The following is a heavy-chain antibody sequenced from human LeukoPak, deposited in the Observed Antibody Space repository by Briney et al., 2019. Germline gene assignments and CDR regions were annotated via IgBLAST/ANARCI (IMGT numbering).Heavy chain of an antibody. Sequence: PGGSLRLSCEASGFTFRTYSMNWVRQAPGKGLEWVSTISSHSIYIYYADSLKGRFTISRDNAQNSLYLQIDSLRAEDTAVYYCARGSGLGQLDYWGQGTLVTVSS. J-gene: IGHJ4*02. V-gene: IGHV3-21*01. CDR1: GFTFRTYS. D-gene: IGHD2-2*01. CDR2: ISSHSIYI. CDR3: ARGSGLGQLDY.